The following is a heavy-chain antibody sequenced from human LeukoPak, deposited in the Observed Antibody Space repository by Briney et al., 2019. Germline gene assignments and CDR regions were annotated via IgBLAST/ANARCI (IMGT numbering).Heavy chain of an antibody. V-gene: IGHV5-51*01. D-gene: IGHD3-22*01. CDR2: IYPGDSDT. Sequence: GESLKISCKGSGYSFTSYWIGWVRQMPGIGLEWMGIIYPGDSDTRYSPSFQGQVTISADKSISTAYLQWSSLKASDTAMYYCARVTTYYYDSPTLFDPWGQGTLVTVSS. CDR1: GYSFTSYW. CDR3: ARVTTYYYDSPTLFDP. J-gene: IGHJ5*02.